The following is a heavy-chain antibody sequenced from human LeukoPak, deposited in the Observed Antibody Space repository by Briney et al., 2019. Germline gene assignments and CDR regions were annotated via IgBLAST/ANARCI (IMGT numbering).Heavy chain of an antibody. J-gene: IGHJ6*03. CDR3: ARGRRYYYYYMNV. CDR2: INDSGST. V-gene: IGHV4-34*01. Sequence: TSETLSLTCAVYGGSFSGYYWSWIRQPPGKGLEWIGEINDSGSTNYNPSLKSRVTISVDTSKNQFSLKLSSVTAADTAVYYCARGRRYYYYYMNVCGKGTTVTVSS. CDR1: GGSFSGYY.